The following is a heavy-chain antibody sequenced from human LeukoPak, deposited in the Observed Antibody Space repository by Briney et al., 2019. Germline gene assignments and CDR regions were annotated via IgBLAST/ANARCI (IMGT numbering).Heavy chain of an antibody. Sequence: SETLSLTCTVSGGSISSYYWSWIRQPPGKGLEWIGYIYYSGSTNYNPSLKSRVTISVDTSKNQFSLKLSSVTAADTALYYCAKGRCGGSCSLDYWGQGTLVTVSS. CDR1: GGSISSYY. CDR2: IYYSGST. CDR3: AKGRCGGSCSLDY. V-gene: IGHV4-59*01. D-gene: IGHD2-15*01. J-gene: IGHJ4*02.